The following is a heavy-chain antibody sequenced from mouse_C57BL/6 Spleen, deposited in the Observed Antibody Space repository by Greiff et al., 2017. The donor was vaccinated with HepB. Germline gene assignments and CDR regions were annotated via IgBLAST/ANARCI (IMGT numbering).Heavy chain of an antibody. CDR2: IDPETGGT. Sequence: QVQLKESGAELVRPGASVTLSCKASGYTFTDYEMHWVKQTPVHGLEWIGAIDPETGGTAYNQKFKGKAILTADKSSSTAYMELRSLTSEDSAVYYCTRGGSPPFAYWGQGTLVTVSA. CDR3: TRGGSPPFAY. V-gene: IGHV1-15*01. CDR1: GYTFTDYE. J-gene: IGHJ3*01.